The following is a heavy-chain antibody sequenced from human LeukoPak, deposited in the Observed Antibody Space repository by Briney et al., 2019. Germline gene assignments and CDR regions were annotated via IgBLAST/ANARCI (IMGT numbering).Heavy chain of an antibody. D-gene: IGHD1-26*01. J-gene: IGHJ4*02. V-gene: IGHV7-4-1*02. Sequence: ASVKVSCKTSGYTFTNYVMNWVRQAPGQGLEWMGWINTNTGNPTYAQGFTGRFVFSLDTSVSTAYLQISSLKAEDTAVYYRAREGAQPDYWGQGTLVTVSS. CDR3: AREGAQPDY. CDR1: GYTFTNYV. CDR2: INTNTGNP.